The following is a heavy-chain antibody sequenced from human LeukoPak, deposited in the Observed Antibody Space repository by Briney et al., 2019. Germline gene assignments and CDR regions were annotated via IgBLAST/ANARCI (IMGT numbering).Heavy chain of an antibody. CDR1: GGSISSYY. CDR2: IYTSGST. D-gene: IGHD6-6*01. J-gene: IGHJ4*02. Sequence: PSETLSLTCTVSGGSISSYYWSWIRQPPGKGLERIGYIYTSGSTNYNPSLKSRVTVSVDTSKNQFSLKLSSVTAADTAVYYCARHGYSSSFDYWGQGTLVTVSS. V-gene: IGHV4-4*09. CDR3: ARHGYSSSFDY.